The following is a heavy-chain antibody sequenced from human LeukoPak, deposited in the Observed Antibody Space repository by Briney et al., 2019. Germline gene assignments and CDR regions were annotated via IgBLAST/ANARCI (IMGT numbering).Heavy chain of an antibody. Sequence: ASVKVSCKVSGYTLTELSMHWVRQAPGKGLEWMGGFDPEDGETIYAQKFQGRVTMTEDTSTDTAYMELSSLRSEDTAVYYCAKGAGDFVSSWYSSSWYVPYYFDYWGQGTLVTVSS. J-gene: IGHJ4*02. CDR3: AKGAGDFVSSWYSSSWYVPYYFDY. D-gene: IGHD6-13*01. CDR1: GYTLTELS. CDR2: FDPEDGET. V-gene: IGHV1-24*01.